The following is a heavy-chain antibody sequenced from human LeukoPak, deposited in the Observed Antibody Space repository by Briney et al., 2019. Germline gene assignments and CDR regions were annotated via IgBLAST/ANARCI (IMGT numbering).Heavy chain of an antibody. Sequence: SETLSLTCTVSGGSISSYYWSWIRQPPGKGLEWIGYIYYSGSTNYNPSLKSRVTISVDTSKNQFSLKLSSVTAADTAVYYCARDYDSSGYYSGWGQGTLVTVSS. V-gene: IGHV4-59*01. CDR3: ARDYDSSGYYSG. J-gene: IGHJ4*02. CDR1: GGSISSYY. CDR2: IYYSGST. D-gene: IGHD3-22*01.